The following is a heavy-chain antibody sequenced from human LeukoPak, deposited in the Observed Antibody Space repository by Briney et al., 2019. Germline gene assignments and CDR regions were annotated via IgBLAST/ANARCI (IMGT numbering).Heavy chain of an antibody. CDR3: ARALSRGYSGYDYGLGY. D-gene: IGHD5-12*01. V-gene: IGHV1-69*13. CDR1: GGTFSSYA. Sequence: SVKVSCKASGGTFSSYAISWVRQAPGQGLEWMGGIIPVFGTANYAQKFQGRVTITADESTSTAYMELRSLRSDDTAVYYCARALSRGYSGYDYGLGYWGQGTLVTVSS. J-gene: IGHJ4*02. CDR2: IIPVFGTA.